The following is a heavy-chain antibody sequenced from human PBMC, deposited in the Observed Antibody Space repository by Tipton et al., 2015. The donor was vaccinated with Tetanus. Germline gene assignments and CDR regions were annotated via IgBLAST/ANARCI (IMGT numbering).Heavy chain of an antibody. J-gene: IGHJ6*02. Sequence: TLSLTCTVSGGSINNYYWSWMRQPPGKGLEWLGYIYYIGSTNYNPSLKSRVTISVDTSKNQFSLKLSSVTAADTAVYYCASTVGHSGGYYYYYGMDVWGQGTTVTVSS. CDR1: GGSINNYY. D-gene: IGHD3-16*01. CDR3: ASTVGHSGGYYYYYGMDV. V-gene: IGHV4-59*01. CDR2: IYYIGST.